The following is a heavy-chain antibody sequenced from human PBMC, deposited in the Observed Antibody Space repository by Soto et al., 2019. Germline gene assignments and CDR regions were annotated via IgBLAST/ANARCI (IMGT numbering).Heavy chain of an antibody. D-gene: IGHD3-3*01. V-gene: IGHV4-34*01. CDR2: INHSGST. Sequence: SETLPVTCAVYGGSFSGYYWSWIRHPPGKGLEWIGEINHSGSTNYNPSLKSRVTISVDTSKNQFSLKLSSATAADTAVYYCARGDSWCGYYLWHWSDPWGQGTLVTVSS. J-gene: IGHJ5*02. CDR1: GGSFSGYY. CDR3: ARGDSWCGYYLWHWSDP.